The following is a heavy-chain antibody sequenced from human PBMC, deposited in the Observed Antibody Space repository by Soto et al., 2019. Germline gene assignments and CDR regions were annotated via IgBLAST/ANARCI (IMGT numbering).Heavy chain of an antibody. CDR2: INANNGNT. CDR3: ARVLGYSYGRQDYAFDI. V-gene: IGHV1-18*04. CDR1: GYTFTGYF. J-gene: IGHJ3*02. D-gene: IGHD5-18*01. Sequence: ASVKVSCKASGYTFTGYFIQWVRQAPGQGLEWMGWINANNGNTNYAQNLQGRVTMTTDTSTSTAYMELRSLRSDDTAVYYCARVLGYSYGRQDYAFDIWGQGTMVTVSS.